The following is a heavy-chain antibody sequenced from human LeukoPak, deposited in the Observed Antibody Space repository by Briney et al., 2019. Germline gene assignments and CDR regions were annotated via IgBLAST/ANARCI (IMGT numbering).Heavy chain of an antibody. Sequence: GGSLRLSCAASGFTFSSYGMHWVRQAPGKGLEWVAVIWYDGSNKYYANSVKGRFTISRDNSKNTLYLQMNSLRAEDTAVYYCAREGPYYSNYPRVFDDWGQGTLVTVSS. D-gene: IGHD4-11*01. J-gene: IGHJ4*02. CDR3: AREGPYYSNYPRVFDD. CDR2: IWYDGSNK. V-gene: IGHV3-33*01. CDR1: GFTFSSYG.